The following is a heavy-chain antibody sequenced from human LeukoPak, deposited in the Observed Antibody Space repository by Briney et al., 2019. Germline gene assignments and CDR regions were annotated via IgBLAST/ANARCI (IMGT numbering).Heavy chain of an antibody. CDR1: GYTFTSYY. V-gene: IGHV1-46*01. D-gene: IGHD3-10*01. CDR3: ARDSSGYYGSGSYGSLFDC. CDR2: INPSGGST. Sequence: ASVKVSCKASGYTFTSYYTHWVRQAPGQGLEWMGIINPSGGSTSYAQKFQGRVTMTRDTSTSTVYMELSSLRSEDTAVYYCARDSSGYYGSGSYGSLFDCWGQGTLVTVSS. J-gene: IGHJ4*02.